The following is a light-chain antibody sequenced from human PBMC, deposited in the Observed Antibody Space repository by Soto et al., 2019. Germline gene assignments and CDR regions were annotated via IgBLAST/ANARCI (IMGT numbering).Light chain of an antibody. CDR1: QSVYSRY. Sequence: EIVLTQSPGTLSLSPGERATLSCRASQSVYSRYLVWYQQKPGRAPRLLIYAASNRAAGIPDRFSGSGSGTDFTLTISRLEPKDFAVYYYQQYNKWPPWTFGQGTKVEIK. CDR3: QQYNKWPPWT. J-gene: IGKJ1*01. V-gene: IGKV3-20*01. CDR2: AAS.